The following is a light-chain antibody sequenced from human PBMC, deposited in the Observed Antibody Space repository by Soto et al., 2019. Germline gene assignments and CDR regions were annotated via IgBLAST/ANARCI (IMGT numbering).Light chain of an antibody. Sequence: QSVLTQPASVSGSPGQSITISCTGASSDAGDYKYVSWYQQHPGKVPKLMIYDFTNRPSGVSNRFYASKSGNTATLTISWFQVVDEADYYGKSYTSSNMYVFGTGTKVTVL. V-gene: IGLV2-14*01. CDR1: SSDAGDYKY. CDR3: KSYTSSNMYV. J-gene: IGLJ1*01. CDR2: DFT.